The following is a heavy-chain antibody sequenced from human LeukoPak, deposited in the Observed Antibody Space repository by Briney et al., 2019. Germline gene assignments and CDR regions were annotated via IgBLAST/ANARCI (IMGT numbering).Heavy chain of an antibody. J-gene: IGHJ5*02. CDR2: IYYSGST. Sequence: SETLSLTCTVSGGSISSSSYYWGWIRQPPGKGLEWTGSIYYSGSTYDNPSLKSRVTISVDTSKNQFSLKLSSVTAADTAVYYCARDWVTTDRWFDPWGQGTLVTVSS. CDR3: ARDWVTTDRWFDP. V-gene: IGHV4-39*07. CDR1: GGSISSSSYY. D-gene: IGHD4-17*01.